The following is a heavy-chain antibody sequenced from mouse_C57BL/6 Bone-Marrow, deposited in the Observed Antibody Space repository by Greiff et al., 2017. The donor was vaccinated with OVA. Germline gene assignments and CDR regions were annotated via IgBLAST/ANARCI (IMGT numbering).Heavy chain of an antibody. J-gene: IGHJ4*01. Sequence: QVQLQQPGAELVKPGASVKLSCKASGYTFTSYWMHWVKQRPGQGLEWIGRIDPNSGGTKYNEKFKSKATLTVDKPSSTAYMQLSSLTSEDSAVYYCARGAFYYGNYVNYAMDYWGQGTSVTVSS. V-gene: IGHV1-72*01. D-gene: IGHD2-1*01. CDR2: IDPNSGGT. CDR3: ARGAFYYGNYVNYAMDY. CDR1: GYTFTSYW.